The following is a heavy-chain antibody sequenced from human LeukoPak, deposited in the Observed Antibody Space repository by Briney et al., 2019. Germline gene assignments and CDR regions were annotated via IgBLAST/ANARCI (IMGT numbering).Heavy chain of an antibody. CDR1: GGSSSTGSHY. CDR2: IYYSGST. V-gene: IGHV4-39*01. Sequence: PSETLSLTCTVSGGSSSTGSHYWGWIRQPPGKGLEWVGTIYYSGSTYSNPSLKSRVTVSIDTSKSQISLKLNSMTAADTAVYYCARNPFGYCSGGSCSRDFDYWAQGTKVTVSS. D-gene: IGHD2-15*01. J-gene: IGHJ4*02. CDR3: ARNPFGYCSGGSCSRDFDY.